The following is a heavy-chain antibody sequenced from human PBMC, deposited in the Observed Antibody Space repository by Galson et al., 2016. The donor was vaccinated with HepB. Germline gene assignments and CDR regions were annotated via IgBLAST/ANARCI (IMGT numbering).Heavy chain of an antibody. CDR3: AKGGTPDDQTVNYAMDV. V-gene: IGHV3-23*01. J-gene: IGHJ6*02. Sequence: SLRLSCAVSGFSFSSYAMNWVRQAPGKGLEWVSVISGTSASIFYGDSVKGRLTISRDNSKNTLYLQMNRLRAEDTAVYYCAKGGTPDDQTVNYAMDVWGQGTTVTVSS. D-gene: IGHD2-15*01. CDR1: GFSFSSYA. CDR2: ISGTSASI.